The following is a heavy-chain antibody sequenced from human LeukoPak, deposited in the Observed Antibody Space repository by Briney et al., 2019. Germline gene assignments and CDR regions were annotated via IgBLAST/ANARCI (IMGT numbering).Heavy chain of an antibody. D-gene: IGHD2-15*01. CDR3: ARVSRGYCSGGSRYVDY. V-gene: IGHV1-18*01. CDR1: GYTFTSYG. J-gene: IGHJ4*02. CDR2: ISAYNGNT. Sequence: ASVKVSCKASGYTFTSYGISWVRQAPGQGLEWMGWISAYNGNTNYAQKLQGRVTMTTDTSTSTAYMELRSLRSDDTAVYYCARVSRGYCSGGSRYVDYWGQGTLVTVSS.